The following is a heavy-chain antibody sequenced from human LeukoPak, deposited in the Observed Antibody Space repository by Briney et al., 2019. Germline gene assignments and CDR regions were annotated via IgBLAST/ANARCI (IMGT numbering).Heavy chain of an antibody. D-gene: IGHD3-22*01. J-gene: IGHJ4*02. Sequence: ASVKVSFKASGYTFTSYYMHWVRQAPGQGLEWMGIINPSGGSTSYAQKFQGRVTMTRDTSTSTVYMELSSLRSEDTAVYYCARDYSPPHYYDSSGYFDDWGQGTLVTVSS. CDR2: INPSGGST. V-gene: IGHV1-46*01. CDR1: GYTFTSYY. CDR3: ARDYSPPHYYDSSGYFDD.